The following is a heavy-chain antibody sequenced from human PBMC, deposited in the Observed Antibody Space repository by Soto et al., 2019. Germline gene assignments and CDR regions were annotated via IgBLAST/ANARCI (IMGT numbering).Heavy chain of an antibody. V-gene: IGHV3-21*01. Sequence: PGGALRLACAGSGFTFSRDGMTWVCQAAGKGLEWVSSISSSSSYIYYADSVKGVFTISRDNAKNSLYLQMNSLRAEDTAVYYCARDLLSSSGWSPLGYFQHWGQGTLVTVSS. CDR3: ARDLLSSSGWSPLGYFQH. D-gene: IGHD6-19*01. J-gene: IGHJ1*01. CDR1: GFTFSRDG. CDR2: ISSSSSYI.